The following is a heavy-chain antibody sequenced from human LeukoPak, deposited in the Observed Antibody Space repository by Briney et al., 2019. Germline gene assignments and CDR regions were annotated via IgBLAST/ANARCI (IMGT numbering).Heavy chain of an antibody. CDR3: ARQLHPDCSSTSCYYYYGMDV. CDR2: IYPGDSDT. CDR1: GYSFTSYW. J-gene: IGHJ6*02. D-gene: IGHD2-2*01. Sequence: RGESLKISCKGSGYSFTSYWIGWVRQMPGKGLEWMGIIYPGDSDTRYSPSFQGQVTISADKSISTAYLQWSSLKASDTAMYYCARQLHPDCSSTSCYYYYGMDVWGQGTTVTVSS. V-gene: IGHV5-51*01.